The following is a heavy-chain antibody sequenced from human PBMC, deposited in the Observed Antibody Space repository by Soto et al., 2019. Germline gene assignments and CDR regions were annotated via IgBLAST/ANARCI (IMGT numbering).Heavy chain of an antibody. CDR1: GFTFSSYS. V-gene: IGHV3-21*04. Sequence: PGGSLRLSCAASGFTFSSYSMNWVRQAPGKGLEWVSSISSSSSYIYYADSVKGRFTISRDNSKNTIFLHMDSLRAEDTAVYYCAKDRNYPRDQFHYWGQGTLVTVSS. D-gene: IGHD1-7*01. CDR2: ISSSSSYI. J-gene: IGHJ4*02. CDR3: AKDRNYPRDQFHY.